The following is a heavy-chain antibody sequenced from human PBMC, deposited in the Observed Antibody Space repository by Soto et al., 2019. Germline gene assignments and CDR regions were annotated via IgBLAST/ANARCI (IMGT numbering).Heavy chain of an antibody. CDR2: IKSKTDGGTT. V-gene: IGHV3-15*01. CDR3: TTDSRSSGTDY. D-gene: IGHD6-6*01. Sequence: GGSLRLSCAASGFTFSNAWMSWVRQAPGKGLEWVGRIKSKTDGGTTDYAAPVKGRFTISRDDSKNALYLQMNSLKTEDTAVYYCTTDSRSSGTDYWGQGTLVTVSS. CDR1: GFTFSNAW. J-gene: IGHJ4*02.